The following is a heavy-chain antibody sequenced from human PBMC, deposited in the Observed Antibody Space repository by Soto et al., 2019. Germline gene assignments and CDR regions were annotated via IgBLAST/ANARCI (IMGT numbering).Heavy chain of an antibody. Sequence: LSQTPSLTCAITGVSVSSNIAGWSWVRQSPSRGLEWLGRTYYRSKWYYEYAVSVRGRITINPDTSKNQYSLQLNSVTPEDTAVYFCAIGEQNSGRIFDYWGKGTLVTVS. D-gene: IGHD1-26*01. CDR3: AIGEQNSGRIFDY. CDR1: GVSVSSNIAG. J-gene: IGHJ4*01. V-gene: IGHV6-1*01. CDR2: TYYRSKWYY.